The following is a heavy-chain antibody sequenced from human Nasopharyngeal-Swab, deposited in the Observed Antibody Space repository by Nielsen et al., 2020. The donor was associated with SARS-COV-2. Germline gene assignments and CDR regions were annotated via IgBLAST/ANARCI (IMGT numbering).Heavy chain of an antibody. CDR2: IYYSGST. J-gene: IGHJ4*02. CDR3: ARDSPRGVISY. Sequence: WIRQPPGKGLEWIGYIYYSGSTYYNPSLKSRVTISVDTSKNQFSLKPSSVTAADTAVYYCARDSPRGVISYWGQGTLVTVSS. V-gene: IGHV4-30-4*01. D-gene: IGHD3-10*01.